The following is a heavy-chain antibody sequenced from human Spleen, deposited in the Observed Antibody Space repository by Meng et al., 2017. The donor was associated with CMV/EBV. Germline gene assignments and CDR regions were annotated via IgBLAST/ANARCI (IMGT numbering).Heavy chain of an antibody. CDR1: GFTFGDYA. CDR3: ARGFNGMEYCSSTSCYWYGVFDI. Sequence: GESLKISCTASGFTFGDYAMSWVRQAPGKGLEWVGFIRSKAYGGTTEYAASVKGRFTISRDDSKSIAYLQMNSLRAEDTAVYYCARGFNGMEYCSSTSCYWYGVFDIWGQGTMVTVSS. D-gene: IGHD2-2*01. V-gene: IGHV3-49*04. CDR2: IRSKAYGGTT. J-gene: IGHJ3*02.